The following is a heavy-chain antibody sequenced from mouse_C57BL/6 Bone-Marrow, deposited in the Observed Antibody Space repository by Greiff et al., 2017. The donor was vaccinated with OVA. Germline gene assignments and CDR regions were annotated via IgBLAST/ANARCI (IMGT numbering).Heavy chain of an antibody. J-gene: IGHJ2*01. Sequence: EVQRVESGGGLVQPKGSLKLSCAASGFSFNTYAMNWVRQAPGKGLEWVARIRSKSNNYATYYADSVKDRFTISRDDSESMLYLQMNNLKTEDTAMYYCVRDYDYDEGDFDYWGQGTTLTVSS. D-gene: IGHD2-4*01. CDR1: GFSFNTYA. CDR3: VRDYDYDEGDFDY. CDR2: IRSKSNNYAT. V-gene: IGHV10-1*01.